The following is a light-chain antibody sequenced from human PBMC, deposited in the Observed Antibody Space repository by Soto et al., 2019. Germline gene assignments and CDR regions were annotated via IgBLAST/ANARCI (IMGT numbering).Light chain of an antibody. Sequence: EVLMTQSPATLSVSPGERATLSCTASQTISSNLAWYQQKPGQAPRLLIYSASTRAAGVPARFSGSGSGTEFTLTSRSLQSEDFSFCYCQQYDNCPPFTFGPGTKVDIK. CDR2: SAS. J-gene: IGKJ3*01. CDR3: QQYDNCPPFT. CDR1: QTISSN. V-gene: IGKV3-15*01.